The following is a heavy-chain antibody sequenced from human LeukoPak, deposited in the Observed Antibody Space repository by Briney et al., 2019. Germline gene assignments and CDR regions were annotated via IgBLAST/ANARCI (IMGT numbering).Heavy chain of an antibody. J-gene: IGHJ6*02. CDR3: ARNFQYYYYGMDV. V-gene: IGHV3-48*01. CDR2: ISDTGFSI. Sequence: GGSLRLPCAASGFTFSNYNMNWFRQAPGKGLEWVSYISDTGFSIYYADSVKGRFTISRDNSKNTLYLQMNSLRAEDTAVYYCARNFQYYYYGMDVWGQGTTVTVSS. CDR1: GFTFSNYN.